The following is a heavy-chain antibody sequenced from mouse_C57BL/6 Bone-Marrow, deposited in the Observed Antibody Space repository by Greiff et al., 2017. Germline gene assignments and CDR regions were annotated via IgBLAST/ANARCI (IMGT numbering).Heavy chain of an antibody. CDR2: INPSSGYT. CDR3: ARSRVGRENYYARDY. CDR1: GYTFTSYW. D-gene: IGHD4-1*01. V-gene: IGHV1-7*01. Sequence: VQLQQSGAELAKPGASVTLSCKASGYTFTSYWMPWVKQRPGQGLEWIGYINPSSGYTTYNQKFKDKATLTADKSSSTAYMQLRSLTYEDSAFYYCARSRVGRENYYARDYWGQGTSVTGSS. J-gene: IGHJ4*01.